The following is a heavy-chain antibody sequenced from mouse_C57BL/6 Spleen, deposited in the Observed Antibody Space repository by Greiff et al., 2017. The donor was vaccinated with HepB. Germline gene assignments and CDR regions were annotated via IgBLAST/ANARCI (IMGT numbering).Heavy chain of an antibody. CDR3: AREITTVVNYFDY. CDR1: GFTFSSYA. Sequence: EVMLVESGGGLVKPGGSLKLSCAASGFTFSSYAMSWVRQTPEKRLEWVATISDGGSYTYYPDNVKGRFTISRDNAKNNLYLQMSHLKSEDTAMYYCAREITTVVNYFDYWGQGTTLTVSS. V-gene: IGHV5-4*01. D-gene: IGHD1-1*01. CDR2: ISDGGSYT. J-gene: IGHJ2*01.